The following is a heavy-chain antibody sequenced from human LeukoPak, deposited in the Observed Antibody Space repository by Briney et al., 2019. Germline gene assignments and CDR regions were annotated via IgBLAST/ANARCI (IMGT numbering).Heavy chain of an antibody. V-gene: IGHV4-30-4*01. Sequence: SETLSLTCTVSGGSISSGDYYWNWIRQPPGKGLEWIGYIYYSGSTYYNPSLKSRATISVDTSKNQFSLKVNSLTAADTAVYYCAREPRGTHFDYWGRGTLVTVSS. CDR3: AREPRGTHFDY. J-gene: IGHJ4*02. CDR1: GGSISSGDYY. D-gene: IGHD1-7*01. CDR2: IYYSGST.